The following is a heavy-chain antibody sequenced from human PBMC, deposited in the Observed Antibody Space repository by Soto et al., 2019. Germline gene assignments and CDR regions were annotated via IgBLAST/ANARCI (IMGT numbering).Heavy chain of an antibody. CDR1: GGSISSGDYY. CDR2: IYYSGST. J-gene: IGHJ4*02. D-gene: IGHD6-13*01. Sequence: SETLSLTCTVSGGSISSGDYYWSWIRQPPGKGLEWIGYIYYSGSTYYNPSLKSRVTISVDTSKNQFSLKLSSVTAADTAVYYCARETIAAAGTGNYWGQGTLVTVSS. CDR3: ARETIAAAGTGNY. V-gene: IGHV4-30-4*01.